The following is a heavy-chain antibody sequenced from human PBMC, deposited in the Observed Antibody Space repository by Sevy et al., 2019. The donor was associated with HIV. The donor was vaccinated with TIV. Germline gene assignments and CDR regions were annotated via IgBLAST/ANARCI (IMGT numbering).Heavy chain of an antibody. D-gene: IGHD5-18*01. CDR1: GFTVSNNY. Sequence: GGSLRLSCAASGFTVSNNYMNWVRQAPGKGLEWVSVIYSDGSTYYVDSVKSRFTISRDNSKNTPFLQMNSLRADDTAVYYCARVPPYSYGFGVDYWGQGTLVTVSS. J-gene: IGHJ4*02. CDR2: IYSDGST. CDR3: ARVPPYSYGFGVDY. V-gene: IGHV3-53*01.